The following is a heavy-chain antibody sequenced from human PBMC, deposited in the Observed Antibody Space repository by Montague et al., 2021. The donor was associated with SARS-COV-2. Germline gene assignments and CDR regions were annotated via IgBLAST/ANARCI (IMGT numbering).Heavy chain of an antibody. CDR1: GDSINSNTYF. D-gene: IGHD2-15*01. CDR3: ARRLLRGLYYGWDG. V-gene: IGHV4-39*01. Sequence: SETLSLTCTVSGDSINSNTYFWGWIRQPPGKGLEWIGRIYSSGSTYYNPSLKSRVTISVDTSKNQFSLKLNSVTAADTAVYYCARRLLRGLYYGWDGWGQGTTVTVSS. J-gene: IGHJ6*02. CDR2: IYSSGST.